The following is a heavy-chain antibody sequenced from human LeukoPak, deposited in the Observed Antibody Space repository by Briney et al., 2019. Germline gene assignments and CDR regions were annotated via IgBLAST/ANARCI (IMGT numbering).Heavy chain of an antibody. D-gene: IGHD1-26*01. CDR2: ISWNSGSI. Sequence: GGSLRLSCAASGFTFDDYAMHWVRQAPGKGLEWVSGISWNSGSIGYADSVKGRFTISRDNAKNSLYLQMNSLRAEDTALYHCAKDMRGSYYYFDYWGQGTLVTVSS. J-gene: IGHJ4*02. V-gene: IGHV3-9*01. CDR3: AKDMRGSYYYFDY. CDR1: GFTFDDYA.